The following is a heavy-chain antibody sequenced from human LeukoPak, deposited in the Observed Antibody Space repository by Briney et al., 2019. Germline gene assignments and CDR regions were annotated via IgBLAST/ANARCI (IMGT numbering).Heavy chain of an antibody. V-gene: IGHV4-39*01. D-gene: IGHD5-18*01. J-gene: IGHJ4*02. Sequence: SETLSLTCTVSGGSISSSSYYWGWIRQPPGKGLEWIGSIYYSGSTNYNPSLKSRVTISVDTSKNQFSLKLSTVPAEDTAVYYCVGLRDTAMVFDYWGQGTLVTVSS. CDR2: IYYSGST. CDR1: GGSISSSSYY. CDR3: VGLRDTAMVFDY.